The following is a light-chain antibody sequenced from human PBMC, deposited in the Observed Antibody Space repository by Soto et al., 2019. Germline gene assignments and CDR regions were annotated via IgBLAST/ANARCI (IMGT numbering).Light chain of an antibody. V-gene: IGKV1-39*01. CDR2: RAS. CDR1: QSISTY. J-gene: IGKJ1*01. CDR3: LQDYNYPWT. Sequence: DIQMTQSPSSLSASVGDRVTISCRASQSISTYLNWYQQKPGTAPRLLIYRASSVKSGVPPRFSGSGSGRDFTLTISSLQPEDFATYYCLQDYNYPWTFGQGTKVEIK.